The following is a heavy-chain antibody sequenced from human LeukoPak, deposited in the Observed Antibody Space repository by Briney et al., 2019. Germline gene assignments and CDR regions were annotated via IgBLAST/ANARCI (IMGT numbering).Heavy chain of an antibody. CDR3: ARDEPGYGEFLLY. Sequence: GGSLRLSCAASGFTFSSYSMNWVRQAAGKGLEWVSSISSSSSYIYYADSVKGRFTISRDNAKNSLYLQMNSLRAEDTAVYYCARDEPGYGEFLLYWGQGTLVTVSS. D-gene: IGHD3-10*01. J-gene: IGHJ4*02. CDR2: ISSSSSYI. V-gene: IGHV3-21*01. CDR1: GFTFSSYS.